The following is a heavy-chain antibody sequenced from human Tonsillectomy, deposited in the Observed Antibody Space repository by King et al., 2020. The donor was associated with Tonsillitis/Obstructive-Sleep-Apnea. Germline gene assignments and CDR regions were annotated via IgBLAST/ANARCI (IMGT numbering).Heavy chain of an antibody. V-gene: IGHV4-31*02. J-gene: IGHJ4*01. D-gene: IGHD1-26*01. CDR2: IYDSGST. Sequence: VQLQESXPGLVXPXXTLXLTXTVSGXXIXSXGYYWSWIRQHPGKGLEWIGYIYDSGSTYYNPSLKSRVTISVDTSKNQFSLKLSSVTAADTAVYYCAXEVXXGAXDXWGXGXLVIVS. CDR3: AXEVXXGAXDX. CDR1: GXXIXSXGYY.